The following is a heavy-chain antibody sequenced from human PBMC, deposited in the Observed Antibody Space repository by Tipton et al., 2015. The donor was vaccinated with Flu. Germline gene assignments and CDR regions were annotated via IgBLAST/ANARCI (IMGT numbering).Heavy chain of an antibody. CDR3: ARGGWRCSSTSCYGDY. J-gene: IGHJ4*02. CDR1: GFTFSSYA. V-gene: IGHV3-23*01. CDR2: ISGSGGST. D-gene: IGHD2-2*01. Sequence: SLRLSCEASGFTFSSYAMSWVRQAPGKGLEWVSAISGSGGSTYYADSVKGRFTISRDNSKNTLYLQMNSLRAEDTAVYYCARGGWRCSSTSCYGDYWGQGTLVTVSS.